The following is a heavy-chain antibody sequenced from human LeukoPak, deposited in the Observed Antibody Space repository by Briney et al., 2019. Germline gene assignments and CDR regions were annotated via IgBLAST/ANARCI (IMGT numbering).Heavy chain of an antibody. J-gene: IGHJ4*02. D-gene: IGHD3-22*01. CDR2: VNGDGSST. V-gene: IGHV3-74*01. CDR1: GFSFSIYW. Sequence: GGSLRLSCAASGFSFSIYWMHWVRHVPGKGLVWVSHVNGDGSSTSYADSVKGRFTISRGNAKNMLYLQMNSLKAEDTAIYYCITMLVEDHWGQGTLVTVSS. CDR3: ITMLVEDH.